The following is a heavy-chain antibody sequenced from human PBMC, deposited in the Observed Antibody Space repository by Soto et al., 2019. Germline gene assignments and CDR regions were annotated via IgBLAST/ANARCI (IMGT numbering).Heavy chain of an antibody. Sequence: ASVKVSCKVSGYTLTELSMHWVRQAPGKGLEWMGGFDPEDGETIYAQKFQGRVTMTEDTSTDTAYMELSSLKTEDTAMYYCTTGLGGVWGQGTTVTVSS. CDR3: TTGLGGV. J-gene: IGHJ6*02. V-gene: IGHV1-24*01. CDR1: GYTLTELS. CDR2: FDPEDGET.